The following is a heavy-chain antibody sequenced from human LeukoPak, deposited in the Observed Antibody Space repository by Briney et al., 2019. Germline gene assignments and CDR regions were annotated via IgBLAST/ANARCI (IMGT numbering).Heavy chain of an antibody. J-gene: IGHJ4*02. V-gene: IGHV3-74*01. CDR2: INSDGSST. CDR1: EFTFSSYW. CDR3: ARDGSLPDY. Sequence: GGSLRLSCAASEFTFSSYWMHWVRQAPGEGLVWVSYINSDGSSTSYADYVKGRFTISRDNARNTLYLQMNSLSVEDTAVYYCARDGSLPDYWGQGTLVTVSS.